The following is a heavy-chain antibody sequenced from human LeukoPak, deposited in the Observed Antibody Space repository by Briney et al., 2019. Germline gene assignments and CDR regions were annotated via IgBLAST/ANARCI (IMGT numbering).Heavy chain of an antibody. Sequence: GGSLRLSCVASGFNFESYSMTWVPQAPGKGLKWVSSISFSGPYIYYAAPVKGRFTISRDHAKNSLYLQMNSLRAEDTALYYCARDPIQFSYGAYYFEYWGQGTLVTVSS. CDR3: ARDPIQFSYGAYYFEY. CDR1: GFNFESYS. CDR2: ISFSGPYI. V-gene: IGHV3-21*04. D-gene: IGHD4/OR15-4a*01. J-gene: IGHJ4*02.